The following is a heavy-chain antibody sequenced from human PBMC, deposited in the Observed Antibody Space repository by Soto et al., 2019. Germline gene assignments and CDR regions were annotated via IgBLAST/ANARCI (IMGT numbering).Heavy chain of an antibody. D-gene: IGHD7-27*01. CDR1: GDTFISYY. Sequence: ASVKVSCKASGDTFISYYMHWVRQAPGRGLEWMGIINPSGGSSRYAQKFQGRVTMTRDTSTSTVYMELNSLRSEDTAVYYCARGSGPPRPAYYFDYWGPGTLVTVSS. CDR3: ARGSGPPRPAYYFDY. J-gene: IGHJ4*02. CDR2: INPSGGSS. V-gene: IGHV1-46*01.